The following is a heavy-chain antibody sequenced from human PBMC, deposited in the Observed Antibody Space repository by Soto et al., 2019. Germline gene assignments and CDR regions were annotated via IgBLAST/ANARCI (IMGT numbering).Heavy chain of an antibody. CDR1: VYSLTELS. CDR2: FDPEDGET. CDR3: ATVTPYTIVRVVIIGYYFDY. V-gene: IGHV1-24*01. Sequence: QVQLVQSGAEVKKPGASVKVACKVSVYSLTELSMHWVLQAPVKGLEWMGGFDPEDGETIYAQKFQGRVTMTENTSKDTAYMELSSLRSEDTAVYYCATVTPYTIVRVVIIGYYFDYWGQGTLVTVSS. D-gene: IGHD3-3*01. J-gene: IGHJ4*02.